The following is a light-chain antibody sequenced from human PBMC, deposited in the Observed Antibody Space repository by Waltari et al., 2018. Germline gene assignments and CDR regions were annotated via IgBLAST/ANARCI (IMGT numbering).Light chain of an antibody. Sequence: QSALTQPPSASGSPGQSVTISCTGTSSDVGGYNYVSWYQQHPGKAPKLMIYEVSKRPSGVPDRFAGSKSGNTASLTVSELQAEDEADYYCSSYAGSNRVFGGGTKLTVL. V-gene: IGLV2-8*01. J-gene: IGLJ3*02. CDR2: EVS. CDR3: SSYAGSNRV. CDR1: SSDVGGYNY.